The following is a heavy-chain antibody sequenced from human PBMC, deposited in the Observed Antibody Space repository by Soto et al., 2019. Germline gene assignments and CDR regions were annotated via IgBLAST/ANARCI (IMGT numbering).Heavy chain of an antibody. V-gene: IGHV3-23*01. Sequence: EVQLLESGGGLVQPGGSLRLYCAASGFTFSTYGMSWVRQAPGKGLEWVSIISGSGGSTYYADTVKGRFTISRDNSKNTLYLQMNSLRAEDTAVYYCAKDPATIAVAGTSDYRGQGTLVTVSS. D-gene: IGHD6-19*01. CDR1: GFTFSTYG. CDR3: AKDPATIAVAGTSDY. J-gene: IGHJ4*02. CDR2: ISGSGGST.